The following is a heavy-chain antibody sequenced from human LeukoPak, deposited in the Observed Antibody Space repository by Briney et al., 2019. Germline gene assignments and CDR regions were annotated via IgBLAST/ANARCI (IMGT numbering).Heavy chain of an antibody. CDR2: ISYDGSNK. V-gene: IGHV3-30-3*01. CDR1: GFTFSSYA. CDR3: ARDLLRGYR. D-gene: IGHD5-12*01. Sequence: PGRSLRLSCAASGFTFSSYAMHWVRQAPGKGLEWVAVISYDGSNKYYADSVKGRFTISRDNSKNTLYLQMNSLRAEDTAVYYCARDLLRGYRWGQGTLVTVSS. J-gene: IGHJ4*02.